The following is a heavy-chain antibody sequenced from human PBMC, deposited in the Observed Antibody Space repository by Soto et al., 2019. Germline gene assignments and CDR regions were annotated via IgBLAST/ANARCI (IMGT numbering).Heavy chain of an antibody. J-gene: IGHJ6*02. Sequence: GGSLRLSCAASGFTFSNYNMNWFRQAPGKGLEWVSSISSSSSYIYYADSVKGRFTISRDNAKNSLYLQMHGLRSEDTAVYFCSSSRRDSYNNYYYYYGRDVWGQGTTVTVSS. D-gene: IGHD1-26*01. CDR2: ISSSSSYI. V-gene: IGHV3-21*01. CDR3: SSSRRDSYNNYYYYYGRDV. CDR1: GFTFSNYN.